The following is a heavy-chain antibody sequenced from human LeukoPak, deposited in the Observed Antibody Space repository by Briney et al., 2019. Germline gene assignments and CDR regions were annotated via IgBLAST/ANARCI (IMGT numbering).Heavy chain of an antibody. CDR1: GFTFSSYA. Sequence: HPSGTLTLSCAASGFTFSSYARSWVRQPPGKGLEWVSTICGSGGSTYYADSVTGRFTISRDNYKNTLYLQMDGLRAEDTAVYYCARDLRDGYNSPFDDWGQGTLVTVSS. J-gene: IGHJ4*02. CDR2: ICGSGGST. D-gene: IGHD5-24*01. V-gene: IGHV3-23*01. CDR3: ARDLRDGYNSPFDD.